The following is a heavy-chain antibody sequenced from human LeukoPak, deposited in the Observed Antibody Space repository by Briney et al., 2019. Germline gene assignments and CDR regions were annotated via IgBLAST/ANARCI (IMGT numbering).Heavy chain of an antibody. CDR3: ARAKAVAGTGGDNWFDP. V-gene: IGHV3-30*03. J-gene: IGHJ5*02. D-gene: IGHD6-19*01. CDR2: ISYDGSNK. Sequence: GGSLRLSCAASGFTFSSYGMHWVRQAPGKGLEWVAVISYDGSNKYYADSVKGRFTISRDNSKNTLYLQMNSLRAEDTAVYYCARAKAVAGTGGDNWFDPWGQGTLVTVSS. CDR1: GFTFSSYG.